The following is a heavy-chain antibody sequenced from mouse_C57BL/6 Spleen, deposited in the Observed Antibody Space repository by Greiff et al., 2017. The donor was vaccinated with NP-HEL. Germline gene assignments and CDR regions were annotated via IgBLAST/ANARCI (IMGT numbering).Heavy chain of an antibody. CDR1: GFTFSDYG. V-gene: IGHV5-17*01. CDR2: ISSGSSTI. Sequence: EVKLMESGGGLVKPGGSLKLSCAASGFTFSDYGMHWVRQAPEKGLEWVAYISSGSSTIYYADTVKGRFTISRDNAKNTLFLQMTSLRSEDTAMYYCARGGYYGLDYWGQGTTLTVSS. D-gene: IGHD1-1*01. J-gene: IGHJ2*01. CDR3: ARGGYYGLDY.